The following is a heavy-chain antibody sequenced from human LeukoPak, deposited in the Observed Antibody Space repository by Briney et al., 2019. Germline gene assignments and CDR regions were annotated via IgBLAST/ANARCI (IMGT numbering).Heavy chain of an antibody. CDR3: ARDQSQEARRLWSGYYSAAFDI. Sequence: GASVKVSCKASGYTFTSYGISWVRQAPGQGLEWMGWISAYNGNTNYAQKLQGRVTMTTDTSTSTAYMELRSLRSDDTAVYYCARDQSQEARRLWSGYYSAAFDIWGQGTMVTVSS. V-gene: IGHV1-18*01. J-gene: IGHJ3*02. D-gene: IGHD3-3*01. CDR2: ISAYNGNT. CDR1: GYTFTSYG.